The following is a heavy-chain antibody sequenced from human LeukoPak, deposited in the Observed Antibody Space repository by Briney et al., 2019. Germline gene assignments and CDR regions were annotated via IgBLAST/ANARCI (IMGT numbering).Heavy chain of an antibody. CDR3: ARGLASGYPPIPFDY. CDR1: GGSISSSSYH. J-gene: IGHJ4*02. V-gene: IGHV4-39*07. CDR2: IIDTGST. D-gene: IGHD3-3*01. Sequence: SETLSLTCTVSGGSISSSSYHWGWIRQPPGKGLEWIGEIIDTGSTKYNSSLKSRVTISVDTSKNEFSLNLTSVTAADTAIYYCARGLASGYPPIPFDYWGQGTLVTVSS.